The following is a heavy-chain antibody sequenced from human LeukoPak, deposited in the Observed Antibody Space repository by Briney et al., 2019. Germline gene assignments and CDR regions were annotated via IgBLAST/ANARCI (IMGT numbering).Heavy chain of an antibody. V-gene: IGHV4-4*07. CDR2: IYTSGST. J-gene: IGHJ3*02. CDR3: AREYGSGWPQPYDAFDI. Sequence: SETLSLTCTASGGSISSYYWSWIRQPAGKGLEWIGRIYTSGSTNYNPSLKSRVTMSADTSKNQFSLKLSSVTAADTAVYYCAREYGSGWPQPYDAFDIWGQGTMVTVSS. CDR1: GGSISSYY. D-gene: IGHD6-19*01.